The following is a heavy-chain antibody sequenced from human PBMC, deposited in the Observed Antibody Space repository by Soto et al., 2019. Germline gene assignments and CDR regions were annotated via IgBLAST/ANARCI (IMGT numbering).Heavy chain of an antibody. CDR3: ARAANYYGSGSYYDY. J-gene: IGHJ4*02. CDR1: SGSISSNNR. Sequence: SETLSLTCAVSSGSISSNNRWSWVRPPPGKGLEWVGEIFHSGSTNYNPPLKSRVTISVDKSKNQFSLKLSSVTAADTAVYYCARAANYYGSGSYYDYWGQGTLVTVPS. V-gene: IGHV4-4*02. D-gene: IGHD3-10*01. CDR2: IFHSGST.